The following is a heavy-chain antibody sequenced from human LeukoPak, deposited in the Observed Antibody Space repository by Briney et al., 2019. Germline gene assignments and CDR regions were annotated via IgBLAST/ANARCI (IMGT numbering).Heavy chain of an antibody. CDR2: IYSGGST. CDR3: ARSFRFLGYMDV. CDR1: GFTVSSNY. D-gene: IGHD2/OR15-2a*01. Sequence: GGSLRLSCAVSGFTVSSNYMSWVRQALGKGLEWVSVIYSGGSTYYADSVKGRFTISRDNSKNTLYLQMNSLRAEDTAVYYCARSFRFLGYMDVWGKGTTVTISS. V-gene: IGHV3-53*01. J-gene: IGHJ6*03.